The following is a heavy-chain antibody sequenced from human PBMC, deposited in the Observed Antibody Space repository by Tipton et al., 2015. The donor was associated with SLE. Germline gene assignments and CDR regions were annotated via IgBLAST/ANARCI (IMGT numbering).Heavy chain of an antibody. D-gene: IGHD3-22*01. CDR2: IYTSGGT. V-gene: IGHV4-4*07. CDR1: GGSISSYY. Sequence: TLSLTCTVSGGSISSYYWSWIRQPAGKGLEWIGRIYTSGGTNDHPSLKSRVTMSVDTSKNQFSLKLSSVTAADTAVYYCATTYDTFPAYFDYWGQGTLVTVSS. J-gene: IGHJ4*02. CDR3: ATTYDTFPAYFDY.